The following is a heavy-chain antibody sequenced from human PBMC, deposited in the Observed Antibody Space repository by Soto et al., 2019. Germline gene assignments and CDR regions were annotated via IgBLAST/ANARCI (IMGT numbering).Heavy chain of an antibody. J-gene: IGHJ4*02. V-gene: IGHV1-69*01. Sequence: QVHLVQSGAEVKKPGSSVKVSCKASGDTFTKYGISWVRQAPGQGLEWMGGVIPLFGTPNYAQRFQDRVTITADPSTTTAYLDLASLTSEDTAMYFCARESELSGSYFFDHWGQGTLISVSS. CDR2: VIPLFGTP. D-gene: IGHD1-26*01. CDR3: ARESELSGSYFFDH. CDR1: GDTFTKYG.